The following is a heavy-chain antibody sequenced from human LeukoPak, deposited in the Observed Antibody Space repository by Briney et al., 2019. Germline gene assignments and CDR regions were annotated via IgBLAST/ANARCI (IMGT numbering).Heavy chain of an antibody. V-gene: IGHV4-39*01. CDR3: ARGVAVAGTKGFAFDI. D-gene: IGHD6-19*01. Sequence: SETLSLTCTVSGGSIISSTYYWGWIRQPPGKGLEWIGSIFYSGNTYSNPSLKSRVTISVDTSKNQFSLKLSSVTAADTAVYYCARGVAVAGTKGFAFDIWGQGTMVTVSS. CDR2: IFYSGNT. J-gene: IGHJ3*02. CDR1: GGSIISSTYY.